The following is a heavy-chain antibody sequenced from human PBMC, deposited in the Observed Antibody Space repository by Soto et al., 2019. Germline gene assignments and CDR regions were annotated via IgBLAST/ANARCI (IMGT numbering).Heavy chain of an antibody. V-gene: IGHV3-23*01. CDR2: VSGGSGDTT. D-gene: IGHD6-6*01. CDR1: GFTFSNYA. CDR3: AVRAYSSSSYFDH. J-gene: IGHJ4*02. Sequence: EVQLLESGGDLIQPGGSLRLSCVASGFTFSNYAIYWVRQAPGKGLEWVSGVSGGSGDTTYYTDSVRGRFTISRDNSKNTMYLHLDRLRAEDTAVYYCAVRAYSSSSYFDHWGRGTLVSVSS.